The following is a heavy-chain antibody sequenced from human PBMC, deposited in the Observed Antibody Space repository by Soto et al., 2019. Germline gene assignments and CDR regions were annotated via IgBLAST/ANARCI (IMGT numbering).Heavy chain of an antibody. CDR2: IKQDGSEK. V-gene: IGHV3-7*01. D-gene: IGHD3-3*01. CDR1: GFTFSSYW. J-gene: IGHJ6*02. CDR3: ARDGKGRFLEWLGYYGMDV. Sequence: GGSLRLSCAASGFTFSSYWMSRVRPAPGKGLEWVANIKQDGSEKYYVDSVKGRFTISRDNAKNSLYLQMNSLRAEDTAVYYCARDGKGRFLEWLGYYGMDVWGQGTTVTVSS.